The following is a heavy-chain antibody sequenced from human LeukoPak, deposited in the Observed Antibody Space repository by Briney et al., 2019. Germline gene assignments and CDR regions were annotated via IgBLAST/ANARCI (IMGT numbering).Heavy chain of an antibody. Sequence: ASVKVSCKASGYTFTGYYMHWVRQAPGQGLEWMGWINPNSGGTNYAQKFQGRVTMTRDTSISTAYMELSRLRSDDTAVYYCARSVLTMIVVADAFDIWGQGTMVTVSS. D-gene: IGHD3-22*01. CDR3: ARSVLTMIVVADAFDI. CDR1: GYTFTGYY. J-gene: IGHJ3*02. V-gene: IGHV1-2*02. CDR2: INPNSGGT.